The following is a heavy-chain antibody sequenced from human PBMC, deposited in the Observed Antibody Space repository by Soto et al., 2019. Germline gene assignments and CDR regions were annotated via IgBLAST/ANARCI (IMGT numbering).Heavy chain of an antibody. CDR1: GFTFSSYE. CDR3: ARDLQVVAATGPDAFDI. D-gene: IGHD2-15*01. J-gene: IGHJ3*02. Sequence: GGSLRLSCAASGFTFSSYEMNWVRQAPGKGLEWASYISSSGSTIYYADSVKGRFTISRDNAKNSLYLQMNSLRAEDTAVYYCARDLQVVAATGPDAFDIWGQGTMVTV. V-gene: IGHV3-48*03. CDR2: ISSSGSTI.